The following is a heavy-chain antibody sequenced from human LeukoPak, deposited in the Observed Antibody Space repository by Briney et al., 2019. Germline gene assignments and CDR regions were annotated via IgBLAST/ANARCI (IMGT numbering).Heavy chain of an antibody. D-gene: IGHD6-25*01. V-gene: IGHV4-39*01. CDR3: ARAPASRYYFDY. J-gene: IGHJ4*02. CDR2: IYYSGST. Sequence: SETLSLTCAVSGDSVTSGGYFWTWIRQPPGKGLEWIGNIYYSGSTYYNPSLKSRVTISVDTSKNQFSLKLSSVAAADTAVYYCARAPASRYYFDYWGQGTLVTVSS. CDR1: GDSVTSGGYF.